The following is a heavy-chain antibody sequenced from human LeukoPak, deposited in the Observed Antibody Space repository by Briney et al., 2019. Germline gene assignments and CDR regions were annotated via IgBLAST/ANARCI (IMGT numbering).Heavy chain of an antibody. CDR1: GFTFSSYS. D-gene: IGHD2-15*01. V-gene: IGHV3-21*01. J-gene: IGHJ3*02. Sequence: PGGSLRLSCAASGFTFSSYSMNWVRQAPAKGLELVSSISSSSSYIYYEDSVKGRFTISRDNAKNSLYLQMNSLRAEDTAVYYCERDNVVVVAATLDAFDIWGQGTMVTVSS. CDR3: ERDNVVVVAATLDAFDI. CDR2: ISSSSSYI.